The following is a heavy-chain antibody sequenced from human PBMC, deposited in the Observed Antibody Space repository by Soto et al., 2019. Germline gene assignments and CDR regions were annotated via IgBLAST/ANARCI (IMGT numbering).Heavy chain of an antibody. Sequence: GGSLRLSCAASGFTFSSYGMHWVRQGPGKGLERVAVIWYDGSNKYYADSVKGRFTISRDNSKNTLYLQMNSLRAEDTAVYYCASVGRGWLQFSYYYYGMNVCGKGTTVTVSS. V-gene: IGHV3-33*01. CDR3: ASVGRGWLQFSYYYYGMNV. J-gene: IGHJ6*04. CDR1: GFTFSSYG. D-gene: IGHD5-12*01. CDR2: IWYDGSNK.